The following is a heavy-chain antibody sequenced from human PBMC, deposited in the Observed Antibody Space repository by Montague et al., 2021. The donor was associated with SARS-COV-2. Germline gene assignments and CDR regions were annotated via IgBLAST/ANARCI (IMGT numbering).Heavy chain of an antibody. J-gene: IGHJ6*02. CDR1: GFTFSSCG. CDR2: IWYDGSKN. D-gene: IGHD6-13*01. CDR3: ARDSSSGSDWYYYYGMDV. Sequence: SLRLSCAASGFTFSSCGMHWVRRAPGKGLEWVAIIWYDGSKNYYADSVKGRFTISRDNSKNTLYLQMNTLRAEDTAVYYCARDSSSGSDWYYYYGMDVWGQGTTVTVSS. V-gene: IGHV3-33*01.